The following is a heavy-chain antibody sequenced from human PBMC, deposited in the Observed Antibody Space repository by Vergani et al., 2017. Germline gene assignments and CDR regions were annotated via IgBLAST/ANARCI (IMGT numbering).Heavy chain of an antibody. CDR1: GGSISSYY. CDR2: IYYSGST. CDR3: ARIRTTASGFRP. Sequence: QVQLQESGPGLVKPSETLSLTCTVSGGSISSYYWSWIRQPPGKGLEWIAYIYYSGSTNYNPSLKSRVTISVDTSKNQFSLKLSSVTAADTAVYYCARIRTTASGFRPWGQGTLVTVSS. J-gene: IGHJ5*02. D-gene: IGHD4-17*01. V-gene: IGHV4-59*01.